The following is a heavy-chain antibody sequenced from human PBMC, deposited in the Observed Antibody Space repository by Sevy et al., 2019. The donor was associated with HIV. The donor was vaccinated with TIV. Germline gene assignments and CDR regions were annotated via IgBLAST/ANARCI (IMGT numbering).Heavy chain of an antibody. J-gene: IGHJ6*02. CDR1: GFTFSRYS. Sequence: GGSLRLSCAASGFTFSRYSMNWVRQAPGKGLEWISYISRNSAAIYYPDSVKGRFTVSRDNANTALSLQMNSLRDDDTAVYYCARGPDCGGDCDVGFYYPLDVWGQGTTVTVSS. V-gene: IGHV3-48*02. D-gene: IGHD2-21*02. CDR3: ARGPDCGGDCDVGFYYPLDV. CDR2: ISRNSAAI.